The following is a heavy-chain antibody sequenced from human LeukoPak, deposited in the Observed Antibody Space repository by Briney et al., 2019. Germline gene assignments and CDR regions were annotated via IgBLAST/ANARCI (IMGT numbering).Heavy chain of an antibody. CDR1: GGTLSSYA. Sequence: SSVKVSCKASGGTLSSYAISWVRQAPGQGLEWMGGIIPIFGTANYAQKSQGRVTITTDESTSTAYMELSSLRSEDTAVYYCARAVNMIVVVSDAFDIWGQGTMVTVSS. CDR3: ARAVNMIVVVSDAFDI. D-gene: IGHD3-22*01. V-gene: IGHV1-69*05. CDR2: IIPIFGTA. J-gene: IGHJ3*02.